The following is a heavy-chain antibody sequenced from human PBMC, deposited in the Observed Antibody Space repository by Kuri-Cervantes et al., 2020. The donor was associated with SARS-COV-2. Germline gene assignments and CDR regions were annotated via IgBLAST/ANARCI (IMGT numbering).Heavy chain of an antibody. Sequence: WIRQSPGKGLEWVAYIFHSGNTFYNPSLKSRVTTSVDRSKNQFSLELNSVAAADTAVYYCARDRSGIAAAGILFNYWGQGTLVTVSS. CDR2: IFHSGNT. D-gene: IGHD6-13*01. CDR3: ARDRSGIAAAGILFNY. J-gene: IGHJ4*02. V-gene: IGHV4-30-2*06.